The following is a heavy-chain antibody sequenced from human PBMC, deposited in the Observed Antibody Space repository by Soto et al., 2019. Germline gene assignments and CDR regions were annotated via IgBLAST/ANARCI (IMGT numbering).Heavy chain of an antibody. CDR3: ARGRGHYYDSSGRSSYWYFDL. Sequence: QVQLVQSGAEVKKPGSSVKVSCKASGGTFSSYAISWVRQAPGQGLEWMGGIIPIVGTANYAQKFQGRVTITADESTSTAYMELSSLRSEDTAVYYCARGRGHYYDSSGRSSYWYFDLWGRGTLVTVSS. J-gene: IGHJ2*01. CDR1: GGTFSSYA. V-gene: IGHV1-69*01. CDR2: IIPIVGTA. D-gene: IGHD3-22*01.